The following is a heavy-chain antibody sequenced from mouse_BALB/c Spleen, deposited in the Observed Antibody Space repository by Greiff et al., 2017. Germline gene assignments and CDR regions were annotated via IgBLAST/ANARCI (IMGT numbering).Heavy chain of an antibody. J-gene: IGHJ4*01. D-gene: IGHD3-1*01. Sequence: EVMLVESGGGLVQPGGSRKLSCAASGFTFSSFGMHWVRQAPEKGLEWVAYISSGSSTIYYADTVKGRFTISRDNPKNTLFLQMTSLRSEDTAMYYCARSARATYYAMDYWGQGTSVTVSS. V-gene: IGHV5-17*02. CDR1: GFTFSSFG. CDR2: ISSGSSTI. CDR3: ARSARATYYAMDY.